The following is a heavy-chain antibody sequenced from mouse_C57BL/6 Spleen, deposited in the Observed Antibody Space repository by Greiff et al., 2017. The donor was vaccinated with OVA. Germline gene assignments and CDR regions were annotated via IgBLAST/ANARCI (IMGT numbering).Heavy chain of an antibody. CDR3: ARLGEVRRSY. D-gene: IGHD2-14*01. J-gene: IGHJ2*01. CDR2: IDPSDSYT. CDR1: GYNFTSYC. Sequence: QVQLQQPGAELVRPGTSVKLSCKASGYNFTSYCMHWVKQRPGQGLEWIGVIDPSDSYTNYNQKFKGKATLTVDTSSSTAYMQLTSLTSVDSAIYYFARLGEVRRSYWGQGTTLTVSS. V-gene: IGHV1-59*01.